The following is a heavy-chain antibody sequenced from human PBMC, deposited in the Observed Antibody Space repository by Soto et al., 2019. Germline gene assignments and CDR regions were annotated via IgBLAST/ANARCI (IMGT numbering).Heavy chain of an antibody. Sequence: QVQLQQWGAGLLKPSETLSLTCAVYGGSFSGYYWSWIRQPPGKGLEWIGEINHSGSTNYNPSLKSRVTISVDTSKNQFSLKLSSVTAADTAVYYCARGPRYIVVVPAAMLTGFDYWGQGTLVTVSS. J-gene: IGHJ4*02. CDR1: GGSFSGYY. D-gene: IGHD2-2*01. V-gene: IGHV4-34*01. CDR3: ARGPRYIVVVPAAMLTGFDY. CDR2: INHSGST.